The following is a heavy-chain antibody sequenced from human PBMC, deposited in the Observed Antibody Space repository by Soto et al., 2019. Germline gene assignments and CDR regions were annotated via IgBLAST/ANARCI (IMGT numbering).Heavy chain of an antibody. D-gene: IGHD7-27*01. CDR1: GFTFSSYW. CDR3: ARTGDQGPDAFDI. CDR2: IKQDGSEK. Sequence: VGSLRLSCAASGFTFSSYWMSWVRQAPGKGLEWVANIKQDGSEKYYVDSVKGRFTISRDNAKNSLYLQMNSLRAEDTAVYYCARTGDQGPDAFDIWGQGTMVTVSS. V-gene: IGHV3-7*03. J-gene: IGHJ3*02.